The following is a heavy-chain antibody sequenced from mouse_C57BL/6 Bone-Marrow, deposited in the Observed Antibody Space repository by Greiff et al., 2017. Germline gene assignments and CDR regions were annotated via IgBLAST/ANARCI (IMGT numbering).Heavy chain of an antibody. D-gene: IGHD1-1*01. CDR2: IYPGDGDT. CDR1: GYAFSSSW. CDR3: ARKYDGPWYFDV. Sequence: VQLQQSGPELVKPGASVKISCKASGYAFSSSWMNWVKQRPGQGLEWIGRIYPGDGDTNYNGKFKGKATLTADKSSSTAYLQLRSLTSEDSAVYFCARKYDGPWYFDVWGTGTTVTVSS. V-gene: IGHV1-82*01. J-gene: IGHJ1*03.